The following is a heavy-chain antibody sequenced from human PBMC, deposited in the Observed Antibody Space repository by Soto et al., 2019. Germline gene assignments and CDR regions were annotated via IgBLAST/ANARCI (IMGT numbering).Heavy chain of an antibody. CDR3: ARADVLEYTSRFCLDF. Sequence: QVQLVQSGAEVKKPGASVKVSCKASGYTFTSYGITWVRQAPRRGLEWLGWSSAYNGNTDYAQKVQDRVTMTTDRSTSTAYMELRSLRSDDTAVYYCARADVLEYTSRFCLDFWGQGTLVTVSS. V-gene: IGHV1-18*01. CDR1: GYTFTSYG. J-gene: IGHJ4*02. D-gene: IGHD6-13*01. CDR2: SSAYNGNT.